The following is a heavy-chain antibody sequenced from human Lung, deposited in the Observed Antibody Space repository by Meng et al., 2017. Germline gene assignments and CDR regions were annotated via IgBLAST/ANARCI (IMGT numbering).Heavy chain of an antibody. Sequence: VQLGESGVGLVQPGWSLRLSCAASGSTFSSYWMHWVRQAPGKGLVWVSRIRGDGGSIVYADSVKGRFTISRDNAKNTLFLQMNSLRAEDTAVYYCARESGYFEYWGQGILVTVSS. J-gene: IGHJ4*02. CDR2: IRGDGGSI. CDR3: ARESGYFEY. CDR1: GSTFSSYW. V-gene: IGHV3-74*03.